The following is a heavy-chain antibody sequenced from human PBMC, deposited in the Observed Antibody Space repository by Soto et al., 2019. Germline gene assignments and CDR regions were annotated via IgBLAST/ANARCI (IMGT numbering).Heavy chain of an antibody. V-gene: IGHV4-59*08. CDR2: IYFSGSA. CDR3: ARRYSGYGDY. J-gene: IGHJ4*02. CDR1: GGSITSYY. D-gene: IGHD5-12*01. Sequence: PSETLFLTCTVSGGSITSYYWSWIRQPPGKGLEWIGYIYFSGSANYNPSLKSRVTISVDTSKNQFSLKLSSVTAADTAVYYCARRYSGYGDYWGQGTLVTVS.